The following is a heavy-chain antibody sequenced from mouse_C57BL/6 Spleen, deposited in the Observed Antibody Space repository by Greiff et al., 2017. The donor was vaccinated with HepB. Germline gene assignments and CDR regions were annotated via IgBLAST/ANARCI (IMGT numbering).Heavy chain of an antibody. CDR3: ARGNLYDYDGGFAY. CDR1: GYSITSGYY. V-gene: IGHV3-6*01. CDR2: ISYDGSN. D-gene: IGHD2-4*01. Sequence: EVQLQESGPGLVKPSQSLSLTCSVTGYSITSGYYWNWIRQFPGNKLEWMGYISYDGSNNYNPSLKNRISITRDTSKNQFFLKLNSVTTEDTATYYCARGNLYDYDGGFAYWGQGTLVTVSA. J-gene: IGHJ3*01.